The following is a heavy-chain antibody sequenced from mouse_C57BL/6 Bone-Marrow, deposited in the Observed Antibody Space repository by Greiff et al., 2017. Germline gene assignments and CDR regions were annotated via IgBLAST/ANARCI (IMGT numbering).Heavy chain of an antibody. CDR2: IDPSDSYT. CDR3: AIYYDFDY. D-gene: IGHD1-1*01. V-gene: IGHV1-50*01. Sequence: QVQLQQPGAELVKPGASVKLSCKASGYTFTSYWMQWVKQRPGQGLEWIGEIDPSDSYTNYNQKFKGKATLTVDTSSSTAYMQLSSLTSEDSAVYYCAIYYDFDYWAKAPLSQSPQ. CDR1: GYTFTSYW. J-gene: IGHJ2*01.